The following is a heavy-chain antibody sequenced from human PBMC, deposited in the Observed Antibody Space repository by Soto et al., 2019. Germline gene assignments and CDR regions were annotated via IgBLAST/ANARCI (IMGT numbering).Heavy chain of an antibody. CDR3: ARHGAYSTSVYYYYGMDV. V-gene: IGHV4-39*01. Sequence: PSETLSLTYTVSCGAINSTVYYWGWIRQPPGKGLEWIGSSNYGGPTYYSPSLQSRVTISLDTAKNHFSLNLRSVTAADTAVYYCARHGAYSTSVYYYYGMDVWGQGTTVTVSS. CDR2: SNYGGPT. CDR1: CGAINSTVYY. J-gene: IGHJ6*02. D-gene: IGHD6-13*01.